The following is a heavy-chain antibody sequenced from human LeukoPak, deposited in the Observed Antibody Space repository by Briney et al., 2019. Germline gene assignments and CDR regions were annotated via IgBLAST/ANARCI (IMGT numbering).Heavy chain of an antibody. D-gene: IGHD4-17*01. Sequence: GGSLRLSCAASGFTLSSYEMNWVRQAPGKGLEWVSYISSSGSTIYYADSVKGRFTISRDNAKNSLYLQMNSLRAEDTAVYYCARSVSYGWYFDLRGRGTLVTVSS. CDR1: GFTLSSYE. V-gene: IGHV3-48*03. J-gene: IGHJ2*01. CDR2: ISSSGSTI. CDR3: ARSVSYGWYFDL.